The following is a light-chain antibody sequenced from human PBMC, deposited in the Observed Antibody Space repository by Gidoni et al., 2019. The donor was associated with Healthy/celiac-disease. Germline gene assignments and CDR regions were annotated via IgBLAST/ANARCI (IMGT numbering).Light chain of an antibody. CDR1: SSDVGGYNY. J-gene: IGLJ2*01. Sequence: QSALTQPASVSGSPGQSLTISCTGTSSDVGGYNYVSWYQQNPGKAPKLMIYDVSNRPSGVSNLFSGSKSGNTASLTISGLQAADEADYYCSSYTSSSTLVVFGGGTKLTVL. CDR2: DVS. CDR3: SSYTSSSTLVV. V-gene: IGLV2-14*03.